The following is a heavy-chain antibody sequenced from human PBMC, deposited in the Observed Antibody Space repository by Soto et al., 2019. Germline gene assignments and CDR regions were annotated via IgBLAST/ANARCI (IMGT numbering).Heavy chain of an antibody. J-gene: IGHJ4*02. D-gene: IGHD2-21*02. CDR3: AKDAVYGDGLWLVAD. CDR2: ISSDGDIT. V-gene: IGHV3-64D*06. CDR1: GFTFSEYS. Sequence: GGSLRLSCTASGFTFSEYSMHWVRQAPGKGLQYVSTISSDGDITYYADSVKGRFTISRDNSKNTLYLQMNSLRPEDTAVYYCAKDAVYGDGLWLVADWGQGTLVTVSS.